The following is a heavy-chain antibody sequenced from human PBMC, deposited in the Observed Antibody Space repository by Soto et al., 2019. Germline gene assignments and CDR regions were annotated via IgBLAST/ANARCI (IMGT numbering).Heavy chain of an antibody. J-gene: IGHJ6*03. CDR3: ARDPGRYYYMDV. CDR1: GGSISSGGYY. V-gene: IGHV4-31*03. Sequence: QVQLQESGPGLVKPSQTLSLTCTVPGGSISSGGYYWSWIRQHPGKGLEWIGYIYYSGSTYYNPSLKSRVTISVDTSKNQFSLKLSSVTAADTAVYHCARDPGRYYYMDVWGKGTTVTVSS. CDR2: IYYSGST.